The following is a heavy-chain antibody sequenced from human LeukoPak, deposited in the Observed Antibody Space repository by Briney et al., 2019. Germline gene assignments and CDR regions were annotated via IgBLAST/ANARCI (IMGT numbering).Heavy chain of an antibody. D-gene: IGHD3-22*01. CDR1: GGSFSGYY. CDR3: ARVFGFARGIVVVYYYYYMDV. J-gene: IGHJ6*03. V-gene: IGHV4-34*01. CDR2: INHSGST. Sequence: SETLSLTCAVYGGSFSGYYWSWIRQPPGKGLEWIGEINHSGSTNYNPSLKGRVTISVDTSKNQFSLKLSSVTAADTAAYYCARVFGFARGIVVVYYYYYMDVWGKGTTVTVSS.